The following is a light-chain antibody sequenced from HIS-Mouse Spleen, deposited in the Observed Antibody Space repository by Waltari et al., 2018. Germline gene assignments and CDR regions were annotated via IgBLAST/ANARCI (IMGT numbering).Light chain of an antibody. CDR3: QQRSNWPPT. J-gene: IGKJ1*01. CDR2: DAS. Sequence: EIVLTQSPATLSLSPGERATLSGRASQSVSSYLAWYQQKPGQAPRLLIYDASNRATGIPARFSGSGSGTDFTLTISRLEPEDFAVYYCQQRSNWPPTFGQGTKVEIK. CDR1: QSVSSY. V-gene: IGKV3-11*01.